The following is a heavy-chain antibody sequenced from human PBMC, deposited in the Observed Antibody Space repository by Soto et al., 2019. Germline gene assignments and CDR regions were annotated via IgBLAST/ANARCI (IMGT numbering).Heavy chain of an antibody. CDR2: ISYDGSNK. V-gene: IGHV3-30-3*01. Sequence: QVQLVESGGGVVQPGRSLRLSCAASGFTFSSYAMHWVRQAPGKGLEWVAVISYDGSNKYYADSVKGRFTISRDNSKNTLYLQRNSLRAEDTAVYYCAIVGHGGNSGGGSDYWGQGTLVTVSS. J-gene: IGHJ4*02. CDR1: GFTFSSYA. D-gene: IGHD2-21*02. CDR3: AIVGHGGNSGGGSDY.